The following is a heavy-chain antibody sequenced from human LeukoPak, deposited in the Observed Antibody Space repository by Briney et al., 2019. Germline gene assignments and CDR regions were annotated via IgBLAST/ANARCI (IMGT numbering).Heavy chain of an antibody. Sequence: GGSLRLSCAASGFTFSDYYMSWIRQAPGKGLEWVSYISSSGSTIYYADSVKGRFTISRDNAKNSLYLQMNSLRAEDTAVYYCARVRIHCSGGSCYKGWFDPWGQGTLVTVSS. D-gene: IGHD2-15*01. CDR3: ARVRIHCSGGSCYKGWFDP. CDR1: GFTFSDYY. V-gene: IGHV3-11*01. J-gene: IGHJ5*02. CDR2: ISSSGSTI.